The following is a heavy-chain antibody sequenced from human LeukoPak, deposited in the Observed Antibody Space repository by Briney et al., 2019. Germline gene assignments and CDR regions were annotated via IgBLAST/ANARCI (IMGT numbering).Heavy chain of an antibody. D-gene: IGHD5-24*01. CDR1: GGSISSSSYY. J-gene: IGHJ4*02. V-gene: IGHV4-39*01. CDR3: ARSRDGYFY. CDR2: IYYSGST. Sequence: SETLSLTCTVSGGSISSSSYYWGWIRQPPGKGLEWIGSIYYSGSTYYNPSLKSRVTISVDTSKNQFSLKLSSVTAADTAVYYCARSRDGYFYWGQGTPVTVSS.